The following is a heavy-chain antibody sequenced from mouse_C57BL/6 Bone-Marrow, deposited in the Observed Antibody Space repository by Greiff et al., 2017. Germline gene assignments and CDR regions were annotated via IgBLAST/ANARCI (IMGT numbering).Heavy chain of an antibody. CDR3: AGYGFAY. J-gene: IGHJ3*01. Sequence: VQLQQPGAELVKPGASVKLSCKASGYTFTSYWLQWVKERPGQGLEWIGEIDPSDSYINYNPQFKGQATLTVDTSSSTAYMQLSSLTSEDAAVYYCAGYGFAYWGQGTLVTVSA. V-gene: IGHV1-50*01. CDR2: IDPSDSYI. CDR1: GYTFTSYW. D-gene: IGHD2-2*01.